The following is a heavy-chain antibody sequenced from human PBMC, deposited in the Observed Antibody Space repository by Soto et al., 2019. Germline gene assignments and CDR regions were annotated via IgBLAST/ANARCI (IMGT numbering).Heavy chain of an antibody. D-gene: IGHD4-17*01. CDR1: GGSITNSSSY. V-gene: IGHV4-39*01. CDR2: VYYSGSI. CDR3: ARSLDDYVFDY. Sequence: QLQLQESGPGLVKPSETLSLTCTVSGGSITNSSSYWAWIRQPPGKGLEWIGSVYYSGSIYYNPSLKSRVTMSVDTSRNQFSLKLSSVTAADTALFYCARSLDDYVFDYWGQGTLVTVSS. J-gene: IGHJ4*02.